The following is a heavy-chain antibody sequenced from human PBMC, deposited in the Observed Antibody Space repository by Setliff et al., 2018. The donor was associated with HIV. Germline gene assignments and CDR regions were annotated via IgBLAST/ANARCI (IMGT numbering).Heavy chain of an antibody. J-gene: IGHJ6*03. V-gene: IGHV4-39*01. CDR2: INYRGNT. D-gene: IGHD6-13*01. Sequence: SETLSLTCTVSGGSISTSRYYWGWIRQPPGKGLEWIGSINYRGNTYYNPSLKSRAAISVDTSKNQISLKLSSVTAADTAVYYCARGARLLAGYSDRWDYYYMGFWGKGTTVTVSS. CDR1: GGSISTSRYY. CDR3: ARGARLLAGYSDRWDYYYMGF.